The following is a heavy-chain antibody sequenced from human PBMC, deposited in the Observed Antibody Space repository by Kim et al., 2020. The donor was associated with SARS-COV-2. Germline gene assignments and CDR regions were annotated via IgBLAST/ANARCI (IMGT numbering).Heavy chain of an antibody. CDR3: ARVYCSGGSCFYYYYHMDV. CDR2: INHSGST. V-gene: IGHV4-34*01. CDR1: GGSFSGDF. J-gene: IGHJ6*03. D-gene: IGHD2-15*01. Sequence: SETLSLTCAVYGGSFSGDFWSWIRQSPEKGLEWIGEINHSGSTNYNPSLKSRVTISVDTSKNQFSLKLTSVTAADTAVYYCARVYCSGGSCFYYYYHMDVGGQGTTVTVSS.